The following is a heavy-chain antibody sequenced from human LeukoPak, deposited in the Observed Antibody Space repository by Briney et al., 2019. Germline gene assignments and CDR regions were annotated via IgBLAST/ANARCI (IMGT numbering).Heavy chain of an antibody. V-gene: IGHV3-23*01. Sequence: GGSLRLSCAASGFTFSSYSMNWVRQAPGKGLEWVSGISGSGDNTYNAASVQGRFTISRDNSKNTLYLQMNSLRAEDTAVYYCASELRFLEWLPDYWGQGTLVTVSS. CDR3: ASELRFLEWLPDY. J-gene: IGHJ4*02. CDR2: ISGSGDNT. CDR1: GFTFSSYS. D-gene: IGHD3-3*01.